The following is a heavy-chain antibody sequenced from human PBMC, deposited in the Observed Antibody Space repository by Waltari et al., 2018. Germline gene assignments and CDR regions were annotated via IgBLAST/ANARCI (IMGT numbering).Heavy chain of an antibody. V-gene: IGHV3-23*04. J-gene: IGHJ4*02. D-gene: IGHD6-13*01. CDR3: AKALTLSSTWDMH. CDR1: GFTFSSYA. CDR2: ISGNGANT. Sequence: EVQLVESGGGLVQPGGSLRLSCAASGFTFSSYAMGWVRQVPGKGLELVSSISGNGANTYYADSVKGRFTISRDNSKNTLFLQMDSLRAEDTAVYYCAKALTLSSTWDMHWGQGTLVTVSS.